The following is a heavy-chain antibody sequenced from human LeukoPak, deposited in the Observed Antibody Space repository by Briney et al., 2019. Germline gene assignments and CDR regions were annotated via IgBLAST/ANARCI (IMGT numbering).Heavy chain of an antibody. J-gene: IGHJ4*02. V-gene: IGHV3-53*01. CDR2: IYSGGST. CDR3: ARLRGYSYGYGDY. CDR1: GFTVSSNY. Sequence: PGGSLRLSCAASGFTVSSNYMSWVCQAPGKGLEWVSVIYSGGSTYYADSVKGRFTISRDNAKNSLYLQMVSLRAEDTAVYYCARLRGYSYGYGDYWGQGTLVTVSS. D-gene: IGHD5-18*01.